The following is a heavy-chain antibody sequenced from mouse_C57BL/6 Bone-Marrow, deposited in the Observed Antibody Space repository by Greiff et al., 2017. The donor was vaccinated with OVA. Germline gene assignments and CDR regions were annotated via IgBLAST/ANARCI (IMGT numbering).Heavy chain of an antibody. CDR2: INPSSGYT. CDR3: ARWYGSSYWYFDV. Sequence: QVQLVESGAELAKPGASVKLSCKASGYTFTSYWMHWVKQRPGQGLEWIGYINPSSGYTKYNQKFKDKATLTADKSSSTAYMQLSSLTYEDSAVYYCARWYGSSYWYFDVWGTGTTVTVSS. CDR1: GYTFTSYW. V-gene: IGHV1-7*01. J-gene: IGHJ1*03. D-gene: IGHD1-1*01.